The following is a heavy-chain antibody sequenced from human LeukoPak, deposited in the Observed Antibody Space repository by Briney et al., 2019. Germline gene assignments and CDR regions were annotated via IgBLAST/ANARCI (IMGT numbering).Heavy chain of an antibody. D-gene: IGHD3-22*01. V-gene: IGHV3-33*01. CDR3: ARGNYEGSGFPDY. Sequence: PGGSLRLSCAASGFSFRNFGMHRVRQAPGKGLEWVAVIWYDGRRKEYGDAVKGRFTISRDNSKSTLYLQLDSLRAEDTAVYYCARGNYEGSGFPDYWGQGTLVIVSS. CDR1: GFSFRNFG. J-gene: IGHJ4*02. CDR2: IWYDGRRK.